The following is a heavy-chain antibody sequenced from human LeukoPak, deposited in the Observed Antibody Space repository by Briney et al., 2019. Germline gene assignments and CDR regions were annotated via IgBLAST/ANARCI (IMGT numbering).Heavy chain of an antibody. CDR1: GFTFSSYN. J-gene: IGHJ4*02. V-gene: IGHV3-21*04. CDR2: ISSSSNYI. Sequence: PGGSLRLSCAASGFTFSSYNMNWVRQAPGKGLEWVSSISSSSNYINYADSVKGRFTISRDNAKNSLYLQMNSLRAEDTAVYYCARDPLGVGATGGGYWGQGTLVTVSS. CDR3: ARDPLGVGATGGGY. D-gene: IGHD1-26*01.